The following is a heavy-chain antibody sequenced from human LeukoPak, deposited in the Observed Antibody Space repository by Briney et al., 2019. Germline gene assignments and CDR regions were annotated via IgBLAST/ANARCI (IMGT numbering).Heavy chain of an antibody. CDR3: ARGPRDGYQDY. D-gene: IGHD5-24*01. CDR2: INPSAYST. J-gene: IGHJ4*02. V-gene: IGHV1-46*01. CDR1: GYTLTSHY. Sequence: ASVKVSCKASGYTLTSHYVHWVRQAPGQGLEWMGLINPSAYSTIYAQKFQGRVTMTWDMSTSTVYMDLSSLRAEDTAVYYCARGPRDGYQDYWGQGTLVTVSS.